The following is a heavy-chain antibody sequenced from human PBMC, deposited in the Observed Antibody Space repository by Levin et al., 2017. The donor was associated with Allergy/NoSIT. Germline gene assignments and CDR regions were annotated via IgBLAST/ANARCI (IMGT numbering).Heavy chain of an antibody. D-gene: IGHD6-13*01. CDR3: AKSGPIIAAGLGDYYYYYGMDV. CDR1: GFTFSSYA. Sequence: PGGSLRLSCAASGFTFSSYAMSWVRQAPGKGLEWVSAISGSGGSTYYADSVKGRFTISRDNSKNTLYLQMNSLRAEDTAVYYCAKSGPIIAAGLGDYYYYYGMDVWGQGTTVTVSS. J-gene: IGHJ6*02. V-gene: IGHV3-23*01. CDR2: ISGSGGST.